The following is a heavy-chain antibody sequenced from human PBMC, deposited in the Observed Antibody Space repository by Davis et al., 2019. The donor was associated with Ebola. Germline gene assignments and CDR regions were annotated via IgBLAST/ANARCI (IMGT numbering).Heavy chain of an antibody. CDR3: AGQIFGGGWRRRGFDY. V-gene: IGHV1-8*01. D-gene: IGHD3-16*01. CDR1: RYTFTSYD. CDR2: MNPNSGNT. J-gene: IGHJ4*02. Sequence: AASVTVSCKASRYTFTSYDINWVRQATGQGLEWMGWMNPNSGNTGYAQKFQGRVTMTRNTSISTAYMELSSLRSEDTAVYYCAGQIFGGGWRRRGFDYWGQGTLVTVSS.